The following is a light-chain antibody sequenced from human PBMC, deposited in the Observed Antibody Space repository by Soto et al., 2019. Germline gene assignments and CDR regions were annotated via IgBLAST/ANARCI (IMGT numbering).Light chain of an antibody. Sequence: QSALTQPPSASGSPGQSVTISCTGTSSDVGKYDYVSWFQHHPGKAPKLIIYEVSKRPSGVPDRFSGSKSGSTASLTVSGLQTEDEADYYCSSYTNNSTLVFGGGTKLTVL. CDR3: SSYTNNSTLV. CDR1: SSDVGKYDY. J-gene: IGLJ2*01. CDR2: EVS. V-gene: IGLV2-8*01.